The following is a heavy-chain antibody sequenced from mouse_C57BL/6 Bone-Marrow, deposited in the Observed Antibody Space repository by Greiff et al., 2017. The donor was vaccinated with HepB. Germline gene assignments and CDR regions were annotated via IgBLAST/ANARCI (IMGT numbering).Heavy chain of an antibody. V-gene: IGHV5-4*03. CDR3: ARGVITTVFFDY. CDR2: ISDGGSYT. Sequence: EVKVVESGGGLVKPGGSLKLSCAASGFTFSSYAMSWVRQTPEKRLEWVATISDGGSYTYYPDNVKGRFTIARDNAKNNLYLQMSHLKSEDTAMYYCARGVITTVFFDYWGQGTTLTVSS. J-gene: IGHJ2*01. CDR1: GFTFSSYA. D-gene: IGHD1-1*01.